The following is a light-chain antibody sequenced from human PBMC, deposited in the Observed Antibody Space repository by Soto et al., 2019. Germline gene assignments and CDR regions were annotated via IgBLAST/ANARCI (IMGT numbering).Light chain of an antibody. Sequence: QSALTQPASVSGSPGQSITISCTGTSRDVGGYNYVSWYQQHPGKAPELMIHDVSNRPSGVSNRFSGSKSGNTASLTISGLQAEDEAGYYCISYTSSSLYVFGAGTKLTVL. V-gene: IGLV2-14*01. CDR2: DVS. CDR3: ISYTSSSLYV. CDR1: SRDVGGYNY. J-gene: IGLJ1*01.